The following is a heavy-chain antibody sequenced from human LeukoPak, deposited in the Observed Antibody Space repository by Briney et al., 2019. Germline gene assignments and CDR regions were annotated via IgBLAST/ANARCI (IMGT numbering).Heavy chain of an antibody. J-gene: IGHJ4*02. CDR2: MSSSDDGR. Sequence: LAGGSLRLSCATSGFSFSSYAMSWVRQAPGKGLEWVPAMSSSDDGRYYAASVRGRFTISRDTSRSTLYLQMNSLRAEDAAVYYCAKAPVTSCRGAFCYPFDYWGQGTLVTVSS. D-gene: IGHD2-15*01. CDR3: AKAPVTSCRGAFCYPFDY. V-gene: IGHV3-23*01. CDR1: GFSFSSYA.